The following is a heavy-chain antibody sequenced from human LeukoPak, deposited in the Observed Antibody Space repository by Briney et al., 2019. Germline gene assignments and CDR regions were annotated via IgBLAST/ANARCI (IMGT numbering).Heavy chain of an antibody. CDR3: ARDVPEFYSSSWYSRGMDV. V-gene: IGHV3-23*01. CDR2: ISGSGSST. Sequence: PGGSLRLSCAASGFTFSTYAMNWVRQAPGKGLDWVSGISGSGSSTYYADSVKGRFTISRDNSKNTLYLQMNSLRAEDTAVYYCARDVPEFYSSSWYSRGMDVWGQGTTVTVSS. CDR1: GFTFSTYA. J-gene: IGHJ6*02. D-gene: IGHD6-13*01.